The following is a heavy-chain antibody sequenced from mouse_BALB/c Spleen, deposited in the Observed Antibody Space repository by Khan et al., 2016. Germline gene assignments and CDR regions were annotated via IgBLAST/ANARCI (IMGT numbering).Heavy chain of an antibody. Sequence: EVKLLESGGGLVQPGGSLKLSCAASGFDFSRYWMSWVRQAPGKGLEWIGEINLDSSTINYTPSLKDKFIISRDNAKNTQYLQMSKVGSEDTALNYCSRLGYDGYLAYWGQGTLVTVSA. J-gene: IGHJ3*01. CDR1: GFDFSRYW. V-gene: IGHV4-1*02. D-gene: IGHD1-2*01. CDR3: SRLGYDGYLAY. CDR2: INLDSSTI.